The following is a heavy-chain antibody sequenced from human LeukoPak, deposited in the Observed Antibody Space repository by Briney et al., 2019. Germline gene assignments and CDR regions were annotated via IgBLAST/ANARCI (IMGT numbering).Heavy chain of an antibody. CDR1: GFMVSKSW. CDR2: IYNDGSTT. Sequence: TGGSLRLAYAASGFMVSKSWMDSVRQVPGKVLGWVARIYNDGSTTNYADSVKGRFTISRDNAANTLCLQMSSLRAEDTAVYYCAREKDDHGDPGPLDAWGQGDLVTVPS. V-gene: IGHV3-74*01. D-gene: IGHD4-17*01. CDR3: AREKDDHGDPGPLDA. J-gene: IGHJ5*02.